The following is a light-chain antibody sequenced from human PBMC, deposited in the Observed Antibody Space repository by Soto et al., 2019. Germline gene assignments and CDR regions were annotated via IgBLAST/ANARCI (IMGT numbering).Light chain of an antibody. V-gene: IGKV3D-20*01. CDR3: QQYGSSPS. CDR2: DTS. J-gene: IGKJ1*01. CDR1: QSVVGGY. Sequence: DIVLTQSPATLSLSPGDRVTLSCGASQSVVGGYFAWYQQKPGLAPRLIIYDTSIRASGIPDRISGSGCGTHFTLTISRLEPEDFAVYYCQQYGSSPSFGQGTKVEIK.